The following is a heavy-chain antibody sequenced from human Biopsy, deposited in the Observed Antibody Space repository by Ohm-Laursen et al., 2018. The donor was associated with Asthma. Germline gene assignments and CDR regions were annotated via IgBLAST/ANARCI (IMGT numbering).Heavy chain of an antibody. Sequence: SLRLSCSASGFAVSRDYMFWVRQAPGKGLEWVSVIYSGGTSHTADSVRGRFTISRDYSKNTLYLQMHSLRAEDTAVYYCARAVSSSSYWYFDLWGRGDLVTVSS. D-gene: IGHD6-6*01. CDR3: ARAVSSSSYWYFDL. CDR2: IYSGGTS. V-gene: IGHV3-53*01. J-gene: IGHJ2*01. CDR1: GFAVSRDY.